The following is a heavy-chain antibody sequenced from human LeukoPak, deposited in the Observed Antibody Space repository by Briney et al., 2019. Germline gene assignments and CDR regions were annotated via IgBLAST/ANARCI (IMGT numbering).Heavy chain of an antibody. CDR3: ARDRSVAAAGIDY. J-gene: IGHJ4*02. V-gene: IGHV3-66*02. CDR1: GFTFSSNY. Sequence: GGSLRLSCAASGFTFSSNYMSWVRQAPGKGLEWVSVIYSGGSTYYSDSVKGRFTISRDNSKNTLYLQMNSLRAEDTAVYYCARDRSVAAAGIDYWGQGTLVTVSS. CDR2: IYSGGST. D-gene: IGHD6-13*01.